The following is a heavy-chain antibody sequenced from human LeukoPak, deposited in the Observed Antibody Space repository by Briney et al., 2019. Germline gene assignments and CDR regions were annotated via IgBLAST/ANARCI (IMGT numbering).Heavy chain of an antibody. CDR1: GFTFSSYA. Sequence: GGSLRLSCAASGFTFSSYAMSWVRQAPGKGLEWVSVIYSGGSTYYADSVKGRFTISRDNSKNTLYLQMNSLRAEDTAVYYCATLDIVVVFATDAFDIWGQGTMVTVSS. CDR3: ATLDIVVVFATDAFDI. J-gene: IGHJ3*02. CDR2: IYSGGST. V-gene: IGHV3-66*01. D-gene: IGHD2-15*01.